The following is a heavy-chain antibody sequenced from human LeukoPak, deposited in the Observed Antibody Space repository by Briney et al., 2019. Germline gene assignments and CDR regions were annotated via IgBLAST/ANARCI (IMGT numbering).Heavy chain of an antibody. CDR3: ARGPGMATIKD. D-gene: IGHD5-24*01. Sequence: SETLSLTCIVSGGSISSHYWSWIRQPPGKGLECIGNIYYSGSTNYNPSLKSRVTISIDTSKNQFSLKLSSVTAADTAVYYCARGPGMATIKDWGQGALVTVSS. CDR2: IYYSGST. CDR1: GGSISSHY. J-gene: IGHJ4*02. V-gene: IGHV4-59*11.